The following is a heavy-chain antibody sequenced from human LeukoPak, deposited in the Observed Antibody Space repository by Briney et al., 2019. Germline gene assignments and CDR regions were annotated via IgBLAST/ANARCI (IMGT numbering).Heavy chain of an antibody. CDR3: AKAPPRGWLGRGWDY. Sequence: GGTLRLSCAASGFTFSSYAMSWVRQAPGKGLEWVSTISGSGGSTYYADSVKGRFTISRDNSKNTLYLQMNSLRAEDTAVYYCAKAPPRGWLGRGWDYWGQGTLVTVSS. CDR2: ISGSGGST. V-gene: IGHV3-23*01. J-gene: IGHJ4*02. CDR1: GFTFSSYA. D-gene: IGHD6-19*01.